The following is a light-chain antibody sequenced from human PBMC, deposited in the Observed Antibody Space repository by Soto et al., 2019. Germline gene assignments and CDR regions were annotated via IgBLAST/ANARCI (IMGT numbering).Light chain of an antibody. J-gene: IGKJ1*01. CDR2: GAS. Sequence: EIVMTQSPATLSVSPGERATLSCRASQSVSSNLAWYQQKPGQAPRLLIYGASTRATGIPARFSGSGSGTEFTLTISSLQFEYFAVYYCQQYNNWPPWTFGQGTKVDIK. V-gene: IGKV3-15*01. CDR1: QSVSSN. CDR3: QQYNNWPPWT.